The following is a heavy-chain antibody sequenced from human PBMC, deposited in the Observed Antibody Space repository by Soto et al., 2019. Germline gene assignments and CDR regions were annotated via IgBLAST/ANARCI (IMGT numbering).Heavy chain of an antibody. CDR1: GLSFNDYA. CDR3: VKDRFVNS. CDR2: ISSNGVST. D-gene: IGHD3-3*01. Sequence: PXGSLRLSCSASGLSFNDYAMHWVRQAAGKGLKYVSSISSNGVSTYYADSVKGRFTISRDNSKNTLYLQMNSLRVEDTAVYYCVKDRFVNSWGQGALVTVSS. J-gene: IGHJ5*02. V-gene: IGHV3-64D*06.